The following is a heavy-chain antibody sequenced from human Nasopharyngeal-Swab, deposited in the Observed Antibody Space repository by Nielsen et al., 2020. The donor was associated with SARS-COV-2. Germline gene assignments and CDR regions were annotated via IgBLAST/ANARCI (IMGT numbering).Heavy chain of an antibody. Sequence: WIRQPPGKGLEWVSSISSSSSYIYYADSVKGRFTISRDNAKNSLYLQMNSLRAEDTAVYYCAREKLDFWSGYLDYRGQGTLVTVSS. V-gene: IGHV3-21*01. J-gene: IGHJ4*02. D-gene: IGHD3-3*01. CDR2: ISSSSSYI. CDR3: AREKLDFWSGYLDY.